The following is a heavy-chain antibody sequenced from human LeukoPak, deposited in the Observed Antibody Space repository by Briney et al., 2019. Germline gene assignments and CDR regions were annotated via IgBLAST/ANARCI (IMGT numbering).Heavy chain of an antibody. D-gene: IGHD1-26*01. Sequence: PSETLSLTCTVSGGSVNSGSYYWNWIRQPPGKGLEWIGYIYYSGSTNYNPSLKSRVAISVDTSKNQFSLKLSSVTAADTAVYYCARAAYSGSYHSDYWGQGTLVTVSS. J-gene: IGHJ4*02. CDR3: ARAAYSGSYHSDY. CDR1: GGSVNSGSYY. CDR2: IYYSGST. V-gene: IGHV4-61*01.